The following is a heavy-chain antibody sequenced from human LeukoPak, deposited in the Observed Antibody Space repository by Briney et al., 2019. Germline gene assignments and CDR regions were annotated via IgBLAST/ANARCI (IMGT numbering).Heavy chain of an antibody. V-gene: IGHV1-46*01. CDR3: ARDNSMHERGWWFDP. CDR2: INPRGTST. Sequence: GASVKVSRKASGYSFTSHYMHWVRQAPGQGLEWMGLINPRGTSTIYAEKFQGRIIMTRDTSTTTDYMELSSLKSDDTAVYYCARDNSMHERGWWFDPWGQGTLVTVSS. CDR1: GYSFTSHY. D-gene: IGHD4-23*01. J-gene: IGHJ5*02.